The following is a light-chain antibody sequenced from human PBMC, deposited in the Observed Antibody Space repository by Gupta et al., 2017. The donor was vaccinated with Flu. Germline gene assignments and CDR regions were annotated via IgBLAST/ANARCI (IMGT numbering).Light chain of an antibody. CDR3: QQYKSYPHT. J-gene: IGKJ2*01. CDR1: RNIIDF. V-gene: IGKV1-5*03. CDR2: RAS. Sequence: DIQLTQSPSTLSASVGDRVTISCRASRNIIDFLAWYQQKPGKAPSLLIYRASTLEGGVPSRFSGSGSETDFSLTINILQPDDLATYYCQQYKSYPHTFGQGTKLEIK.